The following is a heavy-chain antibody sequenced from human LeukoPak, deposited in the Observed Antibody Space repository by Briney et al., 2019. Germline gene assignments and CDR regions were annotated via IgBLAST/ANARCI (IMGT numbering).Heavy chain of an antibody. Sequence: SETLSLTCTVSGVTISSYYWSWIRQAPGKGLEWIGYIYCSGSTNYNPSLKSRVTISVDTSKNQFSLKLSSVTAADTAVYYCARGEGDYDILTGYYGPNDAFDIWGQGTMVTVSS. CDR1: GVTISSYY. V-gene: IGHV4-59*01. CDR3: ARGEGDYDILTGYYGPNDAFDI. D-gene: IGHD3-9*01. J-gene: IGHJ3*02. CDR2: IYCSGST.